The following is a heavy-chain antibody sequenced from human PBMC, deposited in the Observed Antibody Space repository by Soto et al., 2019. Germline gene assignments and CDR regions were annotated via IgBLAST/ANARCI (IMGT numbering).Heavy chain of an antibody. Sequence: SQTLSLTCAISGDSVSSNSAAWNWIRQSPSRGLEWLGRTYYRSKWYNDYAVSVKSRITINPDTSKNQFSLQLNSVTPEDTAVYYCARDVRYCSGGSCYSPDFDYWGQGTLVTVSS. V-gene: IGHV6-1*01. J-gene: IGHJ4*02. CDR3: ARDVRYCSGGSCYSPDFDY. D-gene: IGHD2-15*01. CDR1: GDSVSSNSAA. CDR2: TYYRSKWYN.